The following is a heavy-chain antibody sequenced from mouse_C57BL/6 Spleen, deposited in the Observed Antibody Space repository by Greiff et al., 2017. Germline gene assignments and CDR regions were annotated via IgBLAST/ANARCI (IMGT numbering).Heavy chain of an antibody. CDR1: GYTFTDYN. J-gene: IGHJ4*01. V-gene: IGHV1-22*01. Sequence: VQLQQSGPELVKPGASVKMSCKASGYTFTDYNMHWVKQSHGKSLEWIGYINPNNGGTSYNQKFKGKATLTVNKSSSTAYMEPRSLTSEDSAVYYCARWIYYDYDYYAMDYWGQGTSVTVSS. D-gene: IGHD2-4*01. CDR2: INPNNGGT. CDR3: ARWIYYDYDYYAMDY.